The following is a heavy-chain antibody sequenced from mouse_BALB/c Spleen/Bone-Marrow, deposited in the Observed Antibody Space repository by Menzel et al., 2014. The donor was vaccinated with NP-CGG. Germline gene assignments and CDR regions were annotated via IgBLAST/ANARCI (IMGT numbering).Heavy chain of an antibody. J-gene: IGHJ4*01. CDR1: GYSFTGHY. CDR2: VNPNNGGA. Sequence: VQLQQSGPDLVKPGASVKMSCKASGYSFTGHYMHWVKQSHGKSLERIGRVNPNNGGATYNQKFRGKAILTVNKSSSTAYMELRSLTSEDSAVYYCSRGSDYEAMDYWGQGTSVTVSS. CDR3: SRGSDYEAMDY. V-gene: IGHV1-22*01.